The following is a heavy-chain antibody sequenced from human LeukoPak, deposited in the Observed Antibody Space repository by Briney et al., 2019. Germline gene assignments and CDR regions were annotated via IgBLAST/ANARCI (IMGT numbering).Heavy chain of an antibody. D-gene: IGHD2-15*01. CDR1: GFSFNYYA. CDR3: ARRIEYCSGGSCYNWFDP. CDR2: IWYDGSNK. J-gene: IGHJ5*02. Sequence: GGSLRLSCATSGFSFNYYAMYWVRQAPGKGLEWVAVIWYDGSNKYYADSVKGRFTISRDNSKNTLYLQMNSLRAEDTAVYYCARRIEYCSGGSCYNWFDPWGQGTLVTVSS. V-gene: IGHV3-33*07.